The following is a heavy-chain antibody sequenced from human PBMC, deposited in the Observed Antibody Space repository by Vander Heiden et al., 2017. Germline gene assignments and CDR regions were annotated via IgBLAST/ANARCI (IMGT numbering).Heavy chain of an antibody. CDR1: GGSLRSHA. CDR2: IIPIFGTA. V-gene: IGHV1-69*01. J-gene: IGHJ6*02. Sequence: QVPLVQSAAAVKNPGASVKVSCNAFGGSLRSHAIGGVRQAPGQGLEWMGGIIPIFGTANYAQKFQGRVTITADESTSTAYMELSSLRSEDTAVYYCARPTYYYGSGSYWAYGMDVWGQGTTVTVSS. D-gene: IGHD3-10*01. CDR3: ARPTYYYGSGSYWAYGMDV.